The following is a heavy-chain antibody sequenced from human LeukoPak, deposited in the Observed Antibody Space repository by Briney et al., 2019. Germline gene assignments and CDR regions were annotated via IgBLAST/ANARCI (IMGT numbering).Heavy chain of an antibody. CDR2: IRSKTDGGTT. CDR3: AKHIYGVVSIQQ. J-gene: IGHJ1*01. V-gene: IGHV3-15*01. Sequence: GGSLRLSCAASGFTFRDAWMTWVRQAPGKGLEWVGRIRSKTDGGTTDYAVSVQGRYTISRDDSKNTLYLQMSSLKTEDTAVYYCAKHIYGVVSIQQWGQGTLVTVSS. D-gene: IGHD3-3*01. CDR1: GFTFRDAW.